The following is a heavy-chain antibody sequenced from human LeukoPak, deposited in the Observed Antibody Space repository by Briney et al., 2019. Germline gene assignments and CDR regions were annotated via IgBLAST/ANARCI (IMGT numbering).Heavy chain of an antibody. Sequence: PGGSLRLSCAASGFTFDDYGMSWVRQAPGKGLEWVSAISGSGGSTYCADSVKGRFTISRDNSKNTLYLQMNSLRAEDTAVYYCAEDFGYCSGGSCYTYYYYYMDVWGKGTTVTVSS. CDR2: ISGSGGST. CDR3: AEDFGYCSGGSCYTYYYYYMDV. D-gene: IGHD2-15*01. V-gene: IGHV3-23*01. J-gene: IGHJ6*03. CDR1: GFTFDDYG.